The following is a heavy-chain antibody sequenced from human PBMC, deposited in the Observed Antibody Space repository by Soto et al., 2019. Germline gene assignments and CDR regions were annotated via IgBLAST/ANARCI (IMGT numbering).Heavy chain of an antibody. CDR1: GYTFTSYA. Sequence: ASVKVSCKASGYTFTSYAMHWARQAPGQRLEWMGWINAGNGNTKYSQKFQGRVTITRDTSASTAYMELSSLRSEDTAVYYCARGNVLYDYIWGSYRTLDYWGQGTLVTVSS. V-gene: IGHV1-3*01. CDR2: INAGNGNT. D-gene: IGHD3-16*02. J-gene: IGHJ4*02. CDR3: ARGNVLYDYIWGSYRTLDY.